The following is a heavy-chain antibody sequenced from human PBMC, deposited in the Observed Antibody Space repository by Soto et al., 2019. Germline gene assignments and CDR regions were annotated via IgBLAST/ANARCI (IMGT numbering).Heavy chain of an antibody. J-gene: IGHJ4*02. D-gene: IGHD6-6*01. V-gene: IGHV1-69*13. CDR2: IIPIFGTA. CDR1: GGTFSSYA. CDR3: ARRPYSSSSAYFDY. Sequence: SVKVTCKASGGTFSSYAISWVRQAPGQGLEWMGGIIPIFGTANYAQKFQGRVTITADESTSTAYMELSSLRSEDTAVYYCARRPYSSSSAYFDYWGQGTLVTVSS.